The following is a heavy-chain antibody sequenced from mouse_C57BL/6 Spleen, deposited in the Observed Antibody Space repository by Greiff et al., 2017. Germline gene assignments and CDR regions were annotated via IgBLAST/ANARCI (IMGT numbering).Heavy chain of an antibody. D-gene: IGHD2-1*01. CDR1: GYTFTTYP. CDR3: ARMTKSTMVFDY. CDR2: FHPYNDDT. Sequence: QVQLKASGAELVKPGASVKMSCKASGYTFTTYPIEWMKQNPGKSLEWIGNFHPYNDDTKYNEKFKGKATLTVEKSSSTVYLELSRLTSDDSAVYYCARMTKSTMVFDYWGQGTTLTVSS. J-gene: IGHJ2*01. V-gene: IGHV1-47*01.